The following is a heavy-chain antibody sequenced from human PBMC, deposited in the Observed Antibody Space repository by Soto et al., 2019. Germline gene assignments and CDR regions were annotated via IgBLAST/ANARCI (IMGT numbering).Heavy chain of an antibody. Sequence: QVQLVQSGAEVKKPGSSVKVSCKTSGGTLSTFGFSWVRQDPGQGLEWMGGMVPVLGSADYPQKFQGRVTITSDTSINTVYMGLSSLRSEDTAVYYCATGDYYENTGYHENGGYFDLWGRGSLVTVSS. CDR3: ATGDYYENTGYHENGGYFDL. J-gene: IGHJ2*01. D-gene: IGHD3-22*01. CDR2: MVPVLGSA. V-gene: IGHV1-69*06. CDR1: GGTLSTFG.